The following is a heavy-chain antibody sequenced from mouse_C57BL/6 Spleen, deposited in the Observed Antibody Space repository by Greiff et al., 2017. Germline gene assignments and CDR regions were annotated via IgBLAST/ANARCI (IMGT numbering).Heavy chain of an antibody. D-gene: IGHD2-5*01. Sequence: VQLQQSGPELVKPGASVKLSCKASGYTFTSYDINWVKQRPGQGLEWIGWIYPRDGSTKYNEKFKGKATLTVDTSSSTAYMELHSLTSEDSAVYFCARKKDYYSNSWFAYWGQGTLVTVSA. CDR1: GYTFTSYD. J-gene: IGHJ3*01. CDR2: IYPRDGST. CDR3: ARKKDYYSNSWFAY. V-gene: IGHV1-85*01.